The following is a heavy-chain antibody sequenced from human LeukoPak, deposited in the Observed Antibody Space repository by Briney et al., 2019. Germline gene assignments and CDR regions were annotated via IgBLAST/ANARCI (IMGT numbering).Heavy chain of an antibody. D-gene: IGHD1-7*01. CDR1: GFTFSDCA. J-gene: IGHJ4*02. Sequence: GGSLRLSCAASGFTFSDCAMHWVRQAPGKGLEWVAVISKDGSDKYYPGSVRGRFTISRDNSKNTIYLQMDSLRAEDTAIYYCARDYWWNYDYWGQGTLVTVSS. CDR3: ARDYWWNYDY. CDR2: ISKDGSDK. V-gene: IGHV3-30-3*01.